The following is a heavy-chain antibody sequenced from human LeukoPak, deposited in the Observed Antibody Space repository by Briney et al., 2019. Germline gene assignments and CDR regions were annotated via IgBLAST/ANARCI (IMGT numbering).Heavy chain of an antibody. V-gene: IGHV3-53*01. CDR2: IYSGGST. CDR3: ARYCGGDCYSSDAFDI. Sequence: GGSLRLSCAASGFTVSSNYMSWVRQAPGKGLEWVSVIYSGGSTYYADSVKGRFTISRDNSKNTLYLQMNSLRAEDTAVYYCARYCGGDCYSSDAFDIWGQGTMVTVSS. D-gene: IGHD2-21*02. J-gene: IGHJ3*02. CDR1: GFTVSSNY.